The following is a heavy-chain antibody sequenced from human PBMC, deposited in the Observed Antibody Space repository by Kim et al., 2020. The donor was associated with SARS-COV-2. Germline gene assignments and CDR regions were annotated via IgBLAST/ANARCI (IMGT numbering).Heavy chain of an antibody. D-gene: IGHD3-3*01. V-gene: IGHV3-33*01. Sequence: GGSLRLSCAASGFTFSSYGMHWVRQAPGKGLEWVAVIWYDGGNKYYAGSVKGRFTISRDNSKNTLYLQMNSLRAEDTAVYYCARDLYGFWSGFFDYGGQGTVVTVST. CDR1: GFTFSSYG. CDR2: IWYDGGNK. J-gene: IGHJ4*02. CDR3: ARDLYGFWSGFFDY.